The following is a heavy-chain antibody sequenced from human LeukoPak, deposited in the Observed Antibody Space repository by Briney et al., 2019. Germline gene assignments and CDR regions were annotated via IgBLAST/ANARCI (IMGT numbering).Heavy chain of an antibody. CDR2: IKQVGSEK. Sequence: GGSLRLSCAASGFTFSSYWMSWVRQAPGKGLGWVANIKQVGSEKYYVDSVKGRFTISRDNAKNSLYLQMNSLRAEDTAVYYCARGMVPRTGYYGSGSYYNVRWFDPWGQGTLVTVSS. J-gene: IGHJ5*02. V-gene: IGHV3-7*03. CDR3: ARGMVPRTGYYGSGSYYNVRWFDP. D-gene: IGHD3-10*01. CDR1: GFTFSSYW.